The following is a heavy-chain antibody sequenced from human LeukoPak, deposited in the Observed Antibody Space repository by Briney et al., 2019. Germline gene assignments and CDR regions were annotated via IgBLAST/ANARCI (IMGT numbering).Heavy chain of an antibody. V-gene: IGHV3-21*01. D-gene: IGHD1-26*01. CDR3: ARDSGSYSC. J-gene: IGHJ4*02. CDR2: ISSSSSYI. Sequence: GGSLRLSCAASGFTFGAYSMNWVRQAPGKGLEWVSSISSSSSYINYADSVKGRFTISRDNAKNSLYLQMNSLRAEDMAVYYCARDSGSYSCWGQGTLVTVSS. CDR1: GFTFGAYS.